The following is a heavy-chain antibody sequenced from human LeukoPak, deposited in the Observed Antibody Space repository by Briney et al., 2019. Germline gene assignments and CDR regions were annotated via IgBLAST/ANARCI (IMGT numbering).Heavy chain of an antibody. Sequence: PGRSLRLSCAASGFTFSSYGMHWVRQAPGKGLECVALISYDGSKKYYADSVKGRFTISRDNSKNTVYLQMNSLRVEDTAIYYCARDRPTGSYYSIDYWGQGTLATVSS. D-gene: IGHD1-26*01. CDR2: ISYDGSKK. CDR3: ARDRPTGSYYSIDY. CDR1: GFTFSSYG. V-gene: IGHV3-30*03. J-gene: IGHJ4*02.